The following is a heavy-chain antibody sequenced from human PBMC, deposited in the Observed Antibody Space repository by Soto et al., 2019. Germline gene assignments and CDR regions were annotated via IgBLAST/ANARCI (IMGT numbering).Heavy chain of an antibody. CDR3: AREVYDRYDSSGYYVGDDY. J-gene: IGHJ4*02. D-gene: IGHD3-22*01. V-gene: IGHV4-30-4*01. Sequence: SETLSLTCTVSGGSISSGDYYWSWIRQPPGKGLEWIGYIYYSGSTYYNPSLKSRVTISVDTSKNQFSLKLSSVTAADTAVYYCAREVYDRYDSSGYYVGDDYWGQGTLVTVSS. CDR2: IYYSGST. CDR1: GGSISSGDYY.